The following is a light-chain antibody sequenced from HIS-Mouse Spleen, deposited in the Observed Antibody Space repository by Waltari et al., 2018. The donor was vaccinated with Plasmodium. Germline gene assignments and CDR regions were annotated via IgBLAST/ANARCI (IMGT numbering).Light chain of an antibody. Sequence: SYELTQPPSVSVSPGQTARITCSGDALPKKYAYWYQHKTGQAPVLVIYEDSKRPSGIPKRFSGSNSGTMATLTISGAQVEDEADYYCYSTDSSGNHRVFGGGTKLTVL. J-gene: IGLJ3*02. CDR3: YSTDSSGNHRV. CDR1: ALPKKY. CDR2: EDS. V-gene: IGLV3-10*01.